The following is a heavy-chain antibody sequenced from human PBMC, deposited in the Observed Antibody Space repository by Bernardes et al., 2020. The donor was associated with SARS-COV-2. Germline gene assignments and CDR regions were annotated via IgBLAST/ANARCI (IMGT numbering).Heavy chain of an antibody. D-gene: IGHD2-8*02. Sequence: SGPTLLKPTQTLTLTCPFSWFSLSPTAVGVGWIRQTPGKALEWLTLIYWDDDKRYSPSLKSRLTITKDTSKNQAVLTMTNMDPVDTATYYCAHARGTGNSPVFDYWGQGTLVTVSS. CDR3: AHARGTGNSPVFDY. CDR2: IYWDDDK. V-gene: IGHV2-5*02. J-gene: IGHJ4*02. CDR1: WFSLSPTAVG.